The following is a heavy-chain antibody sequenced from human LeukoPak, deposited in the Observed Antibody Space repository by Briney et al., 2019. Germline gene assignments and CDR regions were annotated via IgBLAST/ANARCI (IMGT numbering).Heavy chain of an antibody. Sequence: ASVKVSCKASGYTFTGYYIHWVRQAPGQGLEWMGWINPNSGVTMYAQNFQGRVTMTRDTSISTAYMDLRSLRSDDTAVYYCARVRNSGFRYVDSWGQGTLVTVSS. V-gene: IGHV1-2*02. CDR1: GYTFTGYY. J-gene: IGHJ4*02. D-gene: IGHD5-12*01. CDR3: ARVRNSGFRYVDS. CDR2: INPNSGVT.